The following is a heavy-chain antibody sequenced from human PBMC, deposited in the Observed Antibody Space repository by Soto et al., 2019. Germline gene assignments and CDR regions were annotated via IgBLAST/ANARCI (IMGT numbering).Heavy chain of an antibody. Sequence: EAQLVESGGGLVQAGGSLRLFCAVSGFTFSSYEMNWVRQAPGKGLEWVSYIGTSGTTIYYADSVRGRFTISRDNAKNSLYLQMNSLRAEDTAVYYCARDPAIYSGNFDYGLDVWGQGTTVIVSS. CDR2: IGTSGTTI. CDR1: GFTFSSYE. J-gene: IGHJ6*02. V-gene: IGHV3-48*03. CDR3: ARDPAIYSGNFDYGLDV. D-gene: IGHD4-4*01.